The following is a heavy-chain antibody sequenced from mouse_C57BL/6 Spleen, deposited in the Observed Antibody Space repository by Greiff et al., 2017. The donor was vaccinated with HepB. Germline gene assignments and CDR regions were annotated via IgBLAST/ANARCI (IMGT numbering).Heavy chain of an antibody. D-gene: IGHD4-1*01. CDR1: GYTFTSYW. Sequence: QVQLQQPGAELVMPGASVKLSCKASGYTFTSYWMHWVKQRPGQGLEWIGEIDPSDSYTNYNQKFKGKSTLTVEKSSSTAYMQLSSLTSEDSAVYYCARREKLAWFAYWGQGTLVTVSA. CDR3: ARREKLAWFAY. J-gene: IGHJ3*01. V-gene: IGHV1-69*01. CDR2: IDPSDSYT.